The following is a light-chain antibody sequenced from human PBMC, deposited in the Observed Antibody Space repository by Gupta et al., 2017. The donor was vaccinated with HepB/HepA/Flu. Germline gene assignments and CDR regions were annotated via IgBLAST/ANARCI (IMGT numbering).Light chain of an antibody. CDR3: QSYDSSTHGV. Sequence: NFMLTQPHSVSESPGKTVTISCTGSSGSIASNYVQWYQQRPGSAPTTVIYDDNQRPSGVPDRFSGSIDSYSNSASITISGLKTEDEADSYCQSYDSSTHGVFGGGTKLTVL. CDR1: SGSIASNY. V-gene: IGLV6-57*02. J-gene: IGLJ2*01. CDR2: DDN.